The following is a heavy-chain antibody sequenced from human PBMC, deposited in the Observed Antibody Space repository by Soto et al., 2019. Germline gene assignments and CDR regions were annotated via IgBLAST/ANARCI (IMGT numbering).Heavy chain of an antibody. J-gene: IGHJ4*02. D-gene: IGHD5-12*01. CDR2: IWYDGGTK. V-gene: IGHV3-33*01. Sequence: QVQLVESGGGVVQPGRSLRLSCAASGFVFSSYGMHWVRQAPGKGLEWVAVIWYDGGTKYYADSVKDRITISRDNSKNTLYLQMNSLRAEDTAVYYCASHVDADYWGQGTLVTVSS. CDR3: ASHVDADY. CDR1: GFVFSSYG.